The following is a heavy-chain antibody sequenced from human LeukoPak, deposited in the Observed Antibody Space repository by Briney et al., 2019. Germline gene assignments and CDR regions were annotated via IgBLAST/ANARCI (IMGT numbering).Heavy chain of an antibody. CDR1: GFTFTKYW. CDR2: IKQDGSDK. CDR3: AREVWGPEY. Sequence: GDSLRLSCAASGFTFTKYWMTWVRQAPGKGLEWVGNIKQDGSDKNYMDSVKGRFTISRDNTKNSVYLQMSSPRAEDTAVYYCAREVWGPEYWGQGTLVTVSS. V-gene: IGHV3-7*01. J-gene: IGHJ4*02. D-gene: IGHD1-14*01.